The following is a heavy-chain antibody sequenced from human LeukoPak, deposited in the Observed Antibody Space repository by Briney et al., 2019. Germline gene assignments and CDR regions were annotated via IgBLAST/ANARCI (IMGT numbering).Heavy chain of an antibody. CDR3: ARHSICFDP. CDR1: GGSISSYY. V-gene: IGHV4-59*08. J-gene: IGHJ5*02. Sequence: SETLTLTCTVSGGSISSYYWSWIRQPPGKGLEWIGYISYSGSTNYNPSLKSRVTISVDTSNNQFSLKLTSVTAADTAVYYCARHSICFDPWGQGTLVTVSS. CDR2: ISYSGST.